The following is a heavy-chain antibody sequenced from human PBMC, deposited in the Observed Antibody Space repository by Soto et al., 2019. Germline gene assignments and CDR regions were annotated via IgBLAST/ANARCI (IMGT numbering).Heavy chain of an antibody. CDR3: AGPVDCSSTSCYPKASLKYYYGMDV. Sequence: PSETLSLTCAVSGGSISSSNWWSWVRQPPGKGLEWIGEIYHSGSTNYNPSLKSRVTISVDKSKNQFSLKLSSVAAADTAVYYCAGPVDCSSTSCYPKASLKYYYGMDVWGQGPTVT. D-gene: IGHD2-2*01. CDR2: IYHSGST. J-gene: IGHJ6*02. V-gene: IGHV4-4*02. CDR1: GGSISSSNW.